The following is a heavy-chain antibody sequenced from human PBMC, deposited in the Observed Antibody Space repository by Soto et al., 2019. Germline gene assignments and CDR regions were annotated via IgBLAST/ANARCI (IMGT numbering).Heavy chain of an antibody. CDR3: AKPASTGYSSGWGVDY. V-gene: IGHV3-30*18. Sequence: QVQLVESGGGVVQPGRSLRLSCAASGFTFSSYGMHWVRQAPGKGLEWVAVISYDGSNKYYADSVKGRFTISRDNSKNTLYLQMNSLRAEDTAVYYCAKPASTGYSSGWGVDYWGQGTLVTVSS. J-gene: IGHJ4*02. CDR1: GFTFSSYG. CDR2: ISYDGSNK. D-gene: IGHD6-19*01.